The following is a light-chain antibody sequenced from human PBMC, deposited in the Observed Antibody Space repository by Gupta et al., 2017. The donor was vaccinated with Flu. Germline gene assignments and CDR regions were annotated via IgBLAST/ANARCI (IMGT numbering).Light chain of an antibody. CDR1: TVESQY. Sequence: GQTATITCSGNTVESQYMYWHQQRPGQAPVFFIYNDSGRHSEIPGRFSGSNSGTTATLTINRVQAEDEAAYYCQLIDTNSNNWVFGGGTRLTVL. CDR3: QLIDTNSNNWV. CDR2: NDS. J-gene: IGLJ3*02. V-gene: IGLV3-21*01.